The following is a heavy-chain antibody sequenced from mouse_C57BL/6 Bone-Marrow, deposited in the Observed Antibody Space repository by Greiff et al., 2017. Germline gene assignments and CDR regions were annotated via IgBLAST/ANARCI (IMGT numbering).Heavy chain of an antibody. Sequence: EVMLVESEGGLVQPGSSMKLSCTASGFTFSDYYMAWVRQVPEKGLEWVANINYDGSSTYYLDSLKSRFIISRDNAKNILYLQMSSLKSEDTATYYCARGGRRGFAYWGQGTLVTVSA. CDR1: GFTFSDYY. V-gene: IGHV5-16*01. CDR2: INYDGSST. J-gene: IGHJ3*01. D-gene: IGHD2-12*01. CDR3: ARGGRRGFAY.